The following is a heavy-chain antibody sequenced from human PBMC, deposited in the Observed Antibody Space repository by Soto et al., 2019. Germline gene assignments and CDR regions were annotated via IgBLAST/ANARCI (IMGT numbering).Heavy chain of an antibody. Sequence: VQLLESGGGLVQPGGSLRLSCAASGFAFSSYAMTWVRQAPGKGLEWVSALSGSGATTYYADSVKDRFTISRDNSKNTLSLEMNSLRAEDTAVYYCAKPPESSSTFYYYGLDVWGQGTTVTVSS. CDR3: AKPPESSSTFYYYGLDV. CDR2: LSGSGATT. CDR1: GFAFSSYA. V-gene: IGHV3-23*01. D-gene: IGHD2-2*01. J-gene: IGHJ6*02.